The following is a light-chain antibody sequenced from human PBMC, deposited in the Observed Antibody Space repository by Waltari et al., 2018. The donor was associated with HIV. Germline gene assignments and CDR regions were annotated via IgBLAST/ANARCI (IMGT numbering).Light chain of an antibody. V-gene: IGLV1-44*01. Sequence: QSVLTQPPSASGTPGQRVTISCSGSSSHIGSNSVTCYQHLPGTAPKVLMYSNNQRPSGVPERFSGSKSGTSASLAISGLQSEDEADYYCAAWDDSLNGPLFGGGTKLTVL. CDR1: SSHIGSNS. J-gene: IGLJ3*02. CDR3: AAWDDSLNGPL. CDR2: SNN.